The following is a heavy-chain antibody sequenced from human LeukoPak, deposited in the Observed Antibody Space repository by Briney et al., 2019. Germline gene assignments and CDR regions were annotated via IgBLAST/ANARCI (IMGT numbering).Heavy chain of an antibody. J-gene: IGHJ4*02. CDR2: INSDASTT. Sequence: GGSLRLSCVASGFTFGSYWMHWVRQAPGKGLVWVSRINSDASTTNYADSVKGRFTISRDNAKNTLYLQMNSLRAEDTAVYYCARLRWDPSSGLAYWGQGTLVTVSS. CDR1: GFTFGSYW. CDR3: ARLRWDPSSGLAY. D-gene: IGHD6-19*01. V-gene: IGHV3-74*01.